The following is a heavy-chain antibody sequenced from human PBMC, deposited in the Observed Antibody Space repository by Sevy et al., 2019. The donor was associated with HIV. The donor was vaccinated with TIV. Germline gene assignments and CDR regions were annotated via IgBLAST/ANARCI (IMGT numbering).Heavy chain of an antibody. CDR1: GFDFSNYA. J-gene: IGHJ6*02. CDR2: ITNSGTST. Sequence: GGSLRLSCTASGFDFSNYAMTWARQAPGQGLEWVASITNSGTSTFMPYSLRGRFTISRDNSKNTLYLQLTSLRVEDTALYYCAKSGDFRDRRGSDVWGQGTTVTASS. D-gene: IGHD3-3*01. CDR3: AKSGDFRDRRGSDV. V-gene: IGHV3-23*01.